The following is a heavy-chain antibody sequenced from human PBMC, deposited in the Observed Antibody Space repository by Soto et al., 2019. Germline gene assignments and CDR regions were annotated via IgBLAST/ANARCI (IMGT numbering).Heavy chain of an antibody. J-gene: IGHJ6*02. CDR3: ARFYYENSGSGWYYYGMGV. CDR2: INAGNGNT. Sequence: QVQLVQSGAEVKKPGASVKVSCRASAYMFTRYAVHWVRQAPGQGLEWMGWINAGNGNTKYSQKFQGRVNFLRDTSATNAYMEVSSLRSGDKAVYYWARFYYENSGSGWYYYGMGVWGQGTTVIVSS. CDR1: AYMFTRYA. V-gene: IGHV1-3*01. D-gene: IGHD3-22*01.